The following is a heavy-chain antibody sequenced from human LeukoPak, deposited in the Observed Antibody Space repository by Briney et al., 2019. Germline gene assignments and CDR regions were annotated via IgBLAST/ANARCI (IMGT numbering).Heavy chain of an antibody. D-gene: IGHD3-3*01. CDR3: ARGPKEADFWSGHYYMDV. CDR2: INPNSGGT. CDR1: GYTFTSYG. J-gene: IGHJ6*03. V-gene: IGHV1-2*02. Sequence: GASVTVSCKASGYTFTSYGISWVRQSPGQGLEWMGWINPNSGGTNYAQKFQGRVTMTRDTSISTDYMELSRLRSDDTAAYYCARGPKEADFWSGHYYMDVWGKGTTVTVSS.